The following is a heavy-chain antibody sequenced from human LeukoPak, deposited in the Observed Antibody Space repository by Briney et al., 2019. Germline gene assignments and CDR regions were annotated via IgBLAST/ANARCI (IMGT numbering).Heavy chain of an antibody. J-gene: IGHJ4*02. CDR1: GYTFTGYY. V-gene: IGHV1-2*02. D-gene: IGHD6-19*01. Sequence: ASVKVSCKASGYTFTGYYMHWVRQAPGQGLEWMGWINPNSGGTNYAQKFQGRVTMTRDTSISTAYMGLSRLRSDDTAVYYCARDYRSSGSGWVFWGQGTLVTVSS. CDR3: ARDYRSSGSGWVF. CDR2: INPNSGGT.